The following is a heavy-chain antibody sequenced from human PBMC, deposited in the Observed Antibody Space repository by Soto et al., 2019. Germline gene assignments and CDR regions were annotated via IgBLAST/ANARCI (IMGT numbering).Heavy chain of an antibody. J-gene: IGHJ4*02. CDR3: VREGYYYDSSGYFKGYYFDY. CDR2: ISYDGSNK. D-gene: IGHD3-22*01. Sequence: QVQLVDSGGGVVQPGRSLRLSCAASGFTFSSYAMHWVRQAPGKGLEWVAVISYDGSNKYYADSVKGRFTISRDNSKNPLYLQMNSLRAEDTAVYYCVREGYYYDSSGYFKGYYFDYWGQGTLVTVSS. V-gene: IGHV3-30-3*01. CDR1: GFTFSSYA.